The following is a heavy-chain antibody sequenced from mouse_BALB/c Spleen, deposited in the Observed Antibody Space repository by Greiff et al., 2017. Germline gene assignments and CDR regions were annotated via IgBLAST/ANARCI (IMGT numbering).Heavy chain of an antibody. V-gene: IGHV1-87*01. J-gene: IGHJ3*01. CDR3: ARSGTTVSAFAY. CDR2: IYPGDGDT. Sequence: VQLQQSGAELARPGASVKLSCKASGYTFTSYWMQWVKQRPGQGLEWIGAIYPGDGDTRYTQKFKGKATLTADKSSSTAYMQLSSLASEDSAVYYCARSGTTVSAFAYWGQGTLVTVSA. CDR1: GYTFTSYW. D-gene: IGHD2-14*01.